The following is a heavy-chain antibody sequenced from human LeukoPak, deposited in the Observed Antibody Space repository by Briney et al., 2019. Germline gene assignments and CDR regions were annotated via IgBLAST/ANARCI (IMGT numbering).Heavy chain of an antibody. Sequence: SQTLSVTCAISGDSVSSKNGAWNWIRQSPSRGLEWLGRTYYRSQWYTDYAESIKGRITINPDTSKNQFSLQLNSVTPEDTAVYYCARDEGNSGWYTFDYWGQGILVTVSS. D-gene: IGHD6-19*01. CDR2: TYYRSQWYT. V-gene: IGHV6-1*01. CDR3: ARDEGNSGWYTFDY. J-gene: IGHJ4*02. CDR1: GDSVSSKNGA.